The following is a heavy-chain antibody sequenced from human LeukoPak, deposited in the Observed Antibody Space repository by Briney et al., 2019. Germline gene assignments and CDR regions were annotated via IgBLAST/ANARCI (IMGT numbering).Heavy chain of an antibody. CDR3: ARGIKYSSGWTVRGYYMDV. D-gene: IGHD6-19*01. J-gene: IGHJ6*03. Sequence: ASVKVSCKASGYTFTGYYMHWVRQAPGQGLEWMGWINPNSGGTNYAQKFQGRVTMTRDTSISTAYMELSRLRSDDTAVYYCARGIKYSSGWTVRGYYMDVGGKGTTVTVSS. V-gene: IGHV1-2*02. CDR1: GYTFTGYY. CDR2: INPNSGGT.